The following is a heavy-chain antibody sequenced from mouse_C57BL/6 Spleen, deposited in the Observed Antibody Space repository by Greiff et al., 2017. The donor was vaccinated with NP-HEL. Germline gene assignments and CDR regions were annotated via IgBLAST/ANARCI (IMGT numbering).Heavy chain of an antibody. CDR3: ERRSTVVAPMDY. CDR1: GYSFTDYN. J-gene: IGHJ4*01. CDR2: INPNYGTT. V-gene: IGHV1-39*01. D-gene: IGHD1-1*01. Sequence: VQLQQSGPELVKPGASVKISCKASGYSFTDYNMNWVKQSNGKSLEWIGVINPNYGTTSYNQKFKGKATLTVDQSSSTAYMQLNSRTSEDSAVYDCERRSTVVAPMDYWGQGTSVTVSS.